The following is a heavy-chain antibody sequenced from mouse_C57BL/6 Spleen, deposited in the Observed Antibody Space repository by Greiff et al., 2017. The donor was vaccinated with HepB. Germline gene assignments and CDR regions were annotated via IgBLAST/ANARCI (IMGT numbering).Heavy chain of an antibody. D-gene: IGHD1-1*01. Sequence: EVHLVESGGGLVKPGGSLKLSCAASGFTFSSYAMSWVRQTPEKRLEWVATISDGGSYTYYPDNVKGRYTISRDNAKNNLYMQLSHLKSEDTAMYYCARGRYYYGQYYFDYWGQGTTLTVSS. CDR3: ARGRYYYGQYYFDY. J-gene: IGHJ2*01. V-gene: IGHV5-4*01. CDR1: GFTFSSYA. CDR2: ISDGGSYT.